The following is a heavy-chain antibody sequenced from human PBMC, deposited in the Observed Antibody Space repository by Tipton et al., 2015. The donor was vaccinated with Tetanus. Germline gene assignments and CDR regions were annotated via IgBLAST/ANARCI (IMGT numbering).Heavy chain of an antibody. D-gene: IGHD3-10*01. CDR3: ARHLYGYWFDP. V-gene: IGHV4-39*01. CDR2: VYFEGST. Sequence: TLSLTCSVSGGSISDKKYYWGWIRQPPGKGLEWIASVYFEGSTYYSPSLKSRVIIAVDTAQNLFSLRLSSVTADDTAVYYCARHLYGYWFDPWGQGAQVTVSS. CDR1: GGSISDKKYY. J-gene: IGHJ5*02.